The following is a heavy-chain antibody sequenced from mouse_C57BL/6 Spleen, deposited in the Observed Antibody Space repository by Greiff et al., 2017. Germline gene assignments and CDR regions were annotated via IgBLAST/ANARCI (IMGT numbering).Heavy chain of an antibody. D-gene: IGHD1-1*01. V-gene: IGHV2-3*01. Sequence: VQLQESGPGLVAPSQSLSITCTVSGFSLTSYGVSWVRQPPGKGLEWLGVIWGDGSTNYHSALISRLGISKDNSTSQVFLKLNSLQTDDTAPYFCAKARNYCGSSDWYFDVWGTGTTVTVSS. CDR1: GFSLTSYG. J-gene: IGHJ1*03. CDR3: AKARNYCGSSDWYFDV. CDR2: IWGDGST.